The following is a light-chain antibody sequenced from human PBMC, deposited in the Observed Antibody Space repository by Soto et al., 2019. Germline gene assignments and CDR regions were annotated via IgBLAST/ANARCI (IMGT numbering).Light chain of an antibody. V-gene: IGKV3-15*01. Sequence: ELVMTQSPATLSVSPVARATHSCRSSQSVSNNLAWYQQKRGQAPRLLIYGASTRATGIPARFSGSGPGTEFTLIIRSLQSEDLAVYYCQKYNNWPLITVGNGKRLAIK. CDR2: GAS. CDR1: QSVSNN. J-gene: IGKJ5*01. CDR3: QKYNNWPLIT.